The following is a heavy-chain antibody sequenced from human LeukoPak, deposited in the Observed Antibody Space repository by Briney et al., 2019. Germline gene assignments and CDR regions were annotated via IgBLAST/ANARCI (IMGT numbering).Heavy chain of an antibody. CDR3: VRLGYCSGGRCFGMDV. CDR2: ISSSSGYT. D-gene: IGHD2-15*01. V-gene: IGHV3-11*06. J-gene: IGHJ6*02. Sequence: GGSLRLSCAASGFTFSDYYMSWIRQAPGKGLEWVSYISSSSGYTNYADSVKGRFTISRDNAKNTVYLQMNSLRAEDTALYYCVRLGYCSGGRCFGMDVWGQGTTVTVSS. CDR1: GFTFSDYY.